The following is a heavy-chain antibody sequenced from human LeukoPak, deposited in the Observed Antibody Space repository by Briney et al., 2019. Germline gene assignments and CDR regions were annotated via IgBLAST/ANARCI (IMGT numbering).Heavy chain of an antibody. J-gene: IGHJ6*02. Sequence: SETLSLTCTVSGGSISSGDYYWSWIRQPPGKGLEWIGYIYYSGSTYYNPSLKSRVTMSVDTSKNQFSLKLSSVTAADTVVYYCAREDNYGDYYYYGMDVWGQGTTVTVSS. CDR2: IYYSGST. CDR1: GGSISSGDYY. D-gene: IGHD4-17*01. V-gene: IGHV4-30-4*08. CDR3: AREDNYGDYYYYGMDV.